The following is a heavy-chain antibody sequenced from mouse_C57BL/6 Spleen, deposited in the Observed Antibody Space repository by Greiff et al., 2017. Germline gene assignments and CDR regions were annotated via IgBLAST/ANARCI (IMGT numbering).Heavy chain of an antibody. V-gene: IGHV5-16*01. J-gene: IGHJ4*01. CDR1: GFTFRDYY. CDR2: INYDGSST. CDR3: AREGGDYADYYAMDY. D-gene: IGHD2-4*01. Sequence: DVMLVESEGGLVQPGSSMKLSCTASGFTFRDYYMAWVRQVPEKGLEWVANINYDGSSTYYLDSLKNSFIISRDNAKNILYLQMRSLKAEDTATYYCAREGGDYADYYAMDYWGQGTSVTVSS.